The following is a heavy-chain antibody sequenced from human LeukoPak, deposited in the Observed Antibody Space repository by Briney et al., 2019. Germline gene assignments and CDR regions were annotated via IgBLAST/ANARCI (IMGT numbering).Heavy chain of an antibody. J-gene: IGHJ4*02. CDR1: GFTFSSYG. CDR2: IRYDGSNK. CDR3: AKGIIEVVVPAAISY. Sequence: GGSLSLSCAASGFTFSSYGMHWVRPAPGKGLEWVAFIRYDGSNKYYADSVKGRFTISRDNSKNTLYLQMNSLRAEDTAVYYCAKGIIEVVVPAAISYWGQGTLVTVSS. D-gene: IGHD2-2*02. V-gene: IGHV3-30*02.